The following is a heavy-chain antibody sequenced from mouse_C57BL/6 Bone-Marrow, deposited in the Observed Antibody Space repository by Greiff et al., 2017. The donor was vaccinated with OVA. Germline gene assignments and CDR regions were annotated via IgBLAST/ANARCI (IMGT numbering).Heavy chain of an antibody. CDR2: INPSTGGT. J-gene: IGHJ3*01. D-gene: IGHD2-4*01. V-gene: IGHV1-42*01. Sequence: VQLQQSGPELVKPGASVKISCKASGYSFTGYYMNWVKQSPEKSLEWIGEINPSTGGTTYNQKFKAKATLTVDKSSSTAYMQLKSLTSEDSAVYYCARGYYDPWFAYWGQGTLVTVSA. CDR1: GYSFTGYY. CDR3: ARGYYDPWFAY.